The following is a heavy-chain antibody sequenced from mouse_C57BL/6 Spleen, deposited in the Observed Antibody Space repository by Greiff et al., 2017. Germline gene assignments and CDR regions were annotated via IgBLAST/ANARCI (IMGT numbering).Heavy chain of an antibody. CDR1: GYTFTSYW. CDR3: ATSYSNYGAWFAY. Sequence: VQLQQSGTELVKPGASVKLSCKASGYTFTSYWMHWVKQRPGQGLEWIGNINPSNGGTNYNEKFKSKATLTVDKSSSTAYMQLSSLTSEDSAVYYCATSYSNYGAWFAYWGQGTLVTVSA. J-gene: IGHJ3*01. CDR2: INPSNGGT. V-gene: IGHV1-53*01. D-gene: IGHD2-5*01.